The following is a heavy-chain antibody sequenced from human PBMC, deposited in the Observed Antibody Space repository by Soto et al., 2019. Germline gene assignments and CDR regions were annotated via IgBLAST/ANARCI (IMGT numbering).Heavy chain of an antibody. V-gene: IGHV1-69*02. J-gene: IGHJ4*02. CDR3: AGHSGYEQDVDY. Sequence: QVQLVQSGAEVKKPGSSVKVSCQSSGDTFSSYTISWVRQAPGQGLEWMGRIIPVLRIAAYPQNFQGRVTITADKSASTVYMELDRLTSEATDVYYWAGHSGYEQDVDYWGQGTLVSVSS. D-gene: IGHD5-12*01. CDR2: IIPVLRIA. CDR1: GDTFSSYT.